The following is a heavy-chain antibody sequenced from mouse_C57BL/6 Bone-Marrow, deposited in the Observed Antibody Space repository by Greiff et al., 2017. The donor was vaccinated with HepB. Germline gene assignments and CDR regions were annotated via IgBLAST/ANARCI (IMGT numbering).Heavy chain of an antibody. J-gene: IGHJ4*01. CDR1: GFNIKDDY. V-gene: IGHV14-4*01. CDR2: IDPENGDT. D-gene: IGHD3-2*02. CDR3: TTTAQDYAMDY. Sequence: VQLQQSGAELVRPGASVKLSCTASGFNIKDDYMHWVKQRPEQGLEWIGWIDPENGDTEYASKFQGKATITADTPSNTAYLQLSSLTSEDTAVYYCTTTAQDYAMDYWGQGTSVTVSS.